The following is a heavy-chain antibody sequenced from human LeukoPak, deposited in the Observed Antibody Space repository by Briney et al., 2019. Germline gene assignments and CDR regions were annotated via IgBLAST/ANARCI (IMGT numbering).Heavy chain of an antibody. CDR2: IYYSGST. D-gene: IGHD3-16*02. Sequence: PSETLSLTCTVSGGSISSYYWSWIRQPPGKGLEWIGYIYYSGSTNYNPSLKSRVTISVDTSKNQFSLKLSSVTAADTAVYYCAGLREGDYVLGSYRPAYFDYWGQGTLVTVSS. V-gene: IGHV4-59*08. CDR3: AGLREGDYVLGSYRPAYFDY. CDR1: GGSISSYY. J-gene: IGHJ4*02.